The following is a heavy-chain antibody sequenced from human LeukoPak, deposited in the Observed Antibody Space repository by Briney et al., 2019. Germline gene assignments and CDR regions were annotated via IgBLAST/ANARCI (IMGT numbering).Heavy chain of an antibody. Sequence: ASVKVSCKASGYTFTGYYMHWVRQAPGQGLEWMVWINPNSGGTNYAQKFQGRVTMTRDTSISTAYMELSRLRSDDTAVYYCASIGPSYSSGWYPDENFDYWGQGTLVTVSS. CDR1: GYTFTGYY. D-gene: IGHD6-19*01. CDR3: ASIGPSYSSGWYPDENFDY. J-gene: IGHJ4*02. CDR2: INPNSGGT. V-gene: IGHV1-2*02.